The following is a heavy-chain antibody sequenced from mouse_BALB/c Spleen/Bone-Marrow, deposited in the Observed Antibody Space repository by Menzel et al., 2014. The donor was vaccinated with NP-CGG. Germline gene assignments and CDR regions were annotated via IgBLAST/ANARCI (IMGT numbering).Heavy chain of an antibody. V-gene: IGHV3-6*02. CDR1: GYSITSGYY. J-gene: IGHJ4*01. CDR3: ARGDGYYGGAMDY. Sequence: ESGPGLVKPSQSLSLTCSVTGYSITSGYYWNWIRQFPGNKLEWMGYISYDGSNNYNPSLENRISITRDTSKNQFFLKLNSVTTEDTATYYCARGDGYYGGAMDYWGQGTSVTVSS. D-gene: IGHD2-3*01. CDR2: ISYDGSN.